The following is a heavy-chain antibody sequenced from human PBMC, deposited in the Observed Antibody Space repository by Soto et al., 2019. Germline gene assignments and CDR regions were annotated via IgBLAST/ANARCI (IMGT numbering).Heavy chain of an antibody. D-gene: IGHD4-17*01. V-gene: IGHV3-30*18. CDR2: ISYDGSNK. CDR1: GFTFSSYG. J-gene: IGHJ4*02. CDR3: AKLAVTTIDY. Sequence: SGGSLRLSCAASGFTFSSYGMHWVRQAPGKGLEWVAVISYDGSNKYYADSVKGRFTISRDNSKNTLYLQMNSLRAEDTAVYYCAKLAVTTIDYWGQGTLVTVSS.